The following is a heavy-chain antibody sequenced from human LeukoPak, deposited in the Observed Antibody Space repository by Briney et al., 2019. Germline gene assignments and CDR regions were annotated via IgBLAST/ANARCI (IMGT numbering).Heavy chain of an antibody. V-gene: IGHV3-48*03. Sequence: GGSLRLSCAASGFSFSTYEMNWVRQAPGKGLEWVSHITSSSYAYHADSVKGRFTISRDNARNSLYLQMNSLRAEDTAIYYCARDLAAPRGFFDYWGQGTLVTVSS. D-gene: IGHD6-6*01. CDR3: ARDLAAPRGFFDY. CDR1: GFSFSTYE. J-gene: IGHJ4*02. CDR2: ITSSSYA.